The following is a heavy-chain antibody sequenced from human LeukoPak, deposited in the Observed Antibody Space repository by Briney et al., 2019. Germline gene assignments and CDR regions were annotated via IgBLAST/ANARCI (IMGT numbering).Heavy chain of an antibody. CDR1: GYTFTGYY. CDR3: ARAPVLSSAWLVKRGGDYFDY. CDR2: INPNSGGT. J-gene: IGHJ4*02. D-gene: IGHD6-19*01. Sequence: ASVKVSCKASGYTFTGYYMHWVRQAPGQGLEWMGRINPNSGGTNYAQKFQGRVTMTRDTSISTAYMELSRLRSDDTAVYYCARAPVLSSAWLVKRGGDYFDYWGQGTLVAVSS. V-gene: IGHV1-2*06.